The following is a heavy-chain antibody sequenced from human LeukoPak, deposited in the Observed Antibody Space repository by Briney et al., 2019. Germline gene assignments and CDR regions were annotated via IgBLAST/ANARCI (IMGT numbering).Heavy chain of an antibody. CDR1: GYTFTNYS. D-gene: IGHD1-26*01. CDR3: ARDTEWEKNPDYFDY. V-gene: IGHV1-18*01. J-gene: IGHJ4*02. CDR2: ISAKNGNT. Sequence: ASVKVSCKASGYTFTNYSISWVRQAPGQGLEWMGWISAKNGNTNYAQKVQGRVTMTTDTSTSTAYMELRSLRSDDTAIYYCARDTEWEKNPDYFDYWGQGTLVTVSS.